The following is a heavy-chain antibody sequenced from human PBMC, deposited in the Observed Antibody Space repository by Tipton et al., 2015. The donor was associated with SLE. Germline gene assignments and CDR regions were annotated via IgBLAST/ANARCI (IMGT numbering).Heavy chain of an antibody. CDR3: GRGVYSESSVGMDV. CDR2: INSDGSIT. D-gene: IGHD3-22*01. CDR1: GFTFSGYG. V-gene: IGHV3-74*01. Sequence: SLRLSCAASGFTFSGYGMHWVRQAPGKGLVWISRINSDGSITKYADSVKGRFTISRDNAKNTLYLQVNSLRAEDTAMYYCGRGVYSESSVGMDVWGQGTTVTVSS. J-gene: IGHJ6*02.